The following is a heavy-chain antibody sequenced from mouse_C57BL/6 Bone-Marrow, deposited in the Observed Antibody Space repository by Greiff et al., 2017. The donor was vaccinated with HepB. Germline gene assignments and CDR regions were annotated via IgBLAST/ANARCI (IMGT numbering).Heavy chain of an antibody. CDR1: GYTFTSYG. D-gene: IGHD1-1*01. CDR3: ARTSYYYGSSYGFLGGFAY. Sequence: QVQLQQSGAELARPGASVKLSCKASGYTFTSYGISWVKQRTGQGLEWIGEIYPRSGNTYYNEKFKGKATLTADKSSSTAYMELRSLTSEDSAVYFCARTSYYYGSSYGFLGGFAYWGQGTLVTVSA. J-gene: IGHJ3*01. V-gene: IGHV1-81*01. CDR2: IYPRSGNT.